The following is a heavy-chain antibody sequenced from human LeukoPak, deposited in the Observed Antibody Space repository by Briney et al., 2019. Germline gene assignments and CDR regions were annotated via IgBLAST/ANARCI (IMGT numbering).Heavy chain of an antibody. Sequence: SETLSLTCALSGGSITDYFYNWVRQSPGKGLEWIGEINHSGSTNYNPSLKSRVTISVDTSKNQFSLRLSSVTAADTAVYYCARHFRWLRSRMFDPWGQGTLVTVSS. V-gene: IGHV4-34*01. CDR3: ARHFRWLRSRMFDP. D-gene: IGHD5-12*01. CDR1: GGSITDYF. J-gene: IGHJ5*02. CDR2: INHSGST.